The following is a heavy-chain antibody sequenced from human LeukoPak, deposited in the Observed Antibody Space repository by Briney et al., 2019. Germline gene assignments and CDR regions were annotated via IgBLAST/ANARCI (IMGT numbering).Heavy chain of an antibody. V-gene: IGHV3-23*01. D-gene: IGHD3-10*01. CDR2: ISGSGGST. CDR3: AKDPWGSGSYYMYYFDS. Sequence: PGGSLRLSCAASGFTFSSYAMSWVRQAPGKGPEWVSAISGSGGSTYYADSVEGRFTISRDNSKTTLYLQMNSLRAEDTAVYYCAKDPWGSGSYYMYYFDSWGQGTLVTVSS. J-gene: IGHJ4*02. CDR1: GFTFSSYA.